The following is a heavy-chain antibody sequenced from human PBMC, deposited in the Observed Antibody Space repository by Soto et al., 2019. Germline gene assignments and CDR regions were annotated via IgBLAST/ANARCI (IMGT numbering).Heavy chain of an antibody. Sequence: QVQLVESGGGVVQPEGSLKLSCVTSGYTFNTYNMHWVRQAPGKGLEWVALIWNDGSNRQYADSVKGRFTISRDNSKNTVYLHMNSLRVEDTAVYFCARSLADDAFDIWGHGTMVTVSS. V-gene: IGHV3-33*01. CDR2: IWNDGSNR. J-gene: IGHJ3*02. CDR3: ARSLADDAFDI. D-gene: IGHD3-3*02. CDR1: GYTFNTYN.